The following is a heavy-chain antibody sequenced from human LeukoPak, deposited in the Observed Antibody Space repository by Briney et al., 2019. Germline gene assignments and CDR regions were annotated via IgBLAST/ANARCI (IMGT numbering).Heavy chain of an antibody. D-gene: IGHD3-16*01. Sequence: SETLSLTCTVSGGSISSHYWSWIRQPPGKGLEWIGYIYYSGSTNYNPSLKSRVTISVDTSKNQFSLKLSSVTAADTAVYYCARSNFGGASYWGPGTLVTVSS. CDR2: IYYSGST. V-gene: IGHV4-59*11. J-gene: IGHJ4*02. CDR1: GGSISSHY. CDR3: ARSNFGGASY.